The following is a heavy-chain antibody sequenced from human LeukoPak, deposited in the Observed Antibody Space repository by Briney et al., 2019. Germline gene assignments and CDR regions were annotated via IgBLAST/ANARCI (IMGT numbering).Heavy chain of an antibody. Sequence: ASVKVSCKASGYTFTGYYMHWVRQAPGQGLEWMGRINPNSGGTNYAQKFQGRVTMTRDTSISTAYMELSRLRSDDTAVYYCATTVDTAMVGEYYFDYWGQGTLVTVSS. CDR3: ATTVDTAMVGEYYFDY. CDR2: INPNSGGT. V-gene: IGHV1-2*06. CDR1: GYTFTGYY. J-gene: IGHJ4*02. D-gene: IGHD5-18*01.